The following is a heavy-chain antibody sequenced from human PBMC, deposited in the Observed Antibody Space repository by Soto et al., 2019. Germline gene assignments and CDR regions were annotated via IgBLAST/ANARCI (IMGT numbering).Heavy chain of an antibody. J-gene: IGHJ6*02. CDR1: GFTFSSYD. CDR2: IGTAGDT. CDR3: ARTRRRDYYYGMDV. Sequence: PGGSLRLSCAASGFTFSSYDMHWVRQATGKGLEWVSAIGTAGDTYYPGSVKGRFTISRENAKNSLYLQMNSLRAEDTAVYYCARTRRRDYYYGMDVWGQGTRSPLL. V-gene: IGHV3-13*01.